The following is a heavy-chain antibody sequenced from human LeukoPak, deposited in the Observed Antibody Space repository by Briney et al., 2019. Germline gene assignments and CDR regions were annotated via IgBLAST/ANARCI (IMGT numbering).Heavy chain of an antibody. D-gene: IGHD2-2*01. J-gene: IGHJ4*02. V-gene: IGHV3-23*01. CDR2: ISGTGGST. CDR1: GFTFTNYA. Sequence: GESLRLSCAASGFTFTNYAMSWVRQAPGKGLEWVSAISGTGGSTYYADSVKGRFTISRDNSKSTLYLQMNSLRAEDTAVYYCAKESPYCRSTNCFYFDYWGQGTLVTVSS. CDR3: AKESPYCRSTNCFYFDY.